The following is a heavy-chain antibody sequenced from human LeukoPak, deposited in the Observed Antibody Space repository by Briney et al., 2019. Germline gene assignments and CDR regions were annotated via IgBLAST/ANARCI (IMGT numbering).Heavy chain of an antibody. D-gene: IGHD3-3*01. CDR2: IYYSGST. CDR3: ARLTIFGVVIAYHFDY. J-gene: IGHJ4*02. CDR1: GGSISSSSYY. Sequence: PSETLSLTCTVSGGSISSSSYYWGWIRQPPGKGLEWIGSIYYSGSTYYNPSLKSRVTISVDTSKNQFSLKLSSVTAADTAVYYCARLTIFGVVIAYHFDYWGQGTLVTVSS. V-gene: IGHV4-39*01.